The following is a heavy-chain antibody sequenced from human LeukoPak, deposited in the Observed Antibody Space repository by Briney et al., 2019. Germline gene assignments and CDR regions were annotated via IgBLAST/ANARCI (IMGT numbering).Heavy chain of an antibody. V-gene: IGHV3-48*03. D-gene: IGHD6-13*01. CDR2: ISSSGSTI. CDR1: GFTFSSCE. Sequence: PGGSLRLSCVASGFTFSSCEMNWVRQAPGKGLEWVSYISSSGSTIYYADSVKGRFTISRDNAKNSLYLQMSSLRVEDTALYYCARDPINIATAANGFDYWGQGTLVTVSS. J-gene: IGHJ4*02. CDR3: ARDPINIATAANGFDY.